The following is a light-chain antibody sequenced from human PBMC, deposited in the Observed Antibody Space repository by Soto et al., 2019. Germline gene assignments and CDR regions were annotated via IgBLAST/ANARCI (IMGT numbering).Light chain of an antibody. V-gene: IGLV1-44*01. CDR2: SNK. Sequence: QPVLTQPPSASGTPGQRVTISCSGSSSNIGSNTVNWYQQLPGTAPKLLIYSNKHPPSGVPDRFSGYKSGTSASLAISGLQSEDEADYYCAAWDDRLNGYVFGTGTQVTVL. CDR3: AAWDDRLNGYV. J-gene: IGLJ1*01. CDR1: SSNIGSNT.